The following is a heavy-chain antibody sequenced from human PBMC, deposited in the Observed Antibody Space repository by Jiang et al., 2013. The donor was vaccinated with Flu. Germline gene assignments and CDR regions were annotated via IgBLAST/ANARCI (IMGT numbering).Heavy chain of an antibody. CDR3: ARMPCSSSFHFDS. CDR1: GFSLSTSAMC. D-gene: IGHD2-2*01. V-gene: IGHV2-70*01. CDR2: IEWDDDK. Sequence: KPTQTLTLTCSFSGFSLSTSAMCVSWIRQPPGRALEWLALIEWDDDKYFNRSLETRFTISKDTSKNQVVLTLSNLDPVDTATYYCARMPCSSSFHFDSWGQGALVTVSS. J-gene: IGHJ4*02.